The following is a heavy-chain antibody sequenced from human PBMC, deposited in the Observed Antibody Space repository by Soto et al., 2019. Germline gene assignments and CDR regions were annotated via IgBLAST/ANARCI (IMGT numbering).Heavy chain of an antibody. CDR3: AREDYYYYMDV. V-gene: IGHV4-59*01. CDR2: IYYSGST. J-gene: IGHJ6*03. CDR1: GGSISSYY. Sequence: SETLSLTCTVSGGSISSYYWSWIRQPPGKGLEWIGYIYYSGSTNYNPSLKSRVTISVDTSKNQFSLKLSSVTAADTAVYYCAREDYYYYMDVWGKGTTVTVSS.